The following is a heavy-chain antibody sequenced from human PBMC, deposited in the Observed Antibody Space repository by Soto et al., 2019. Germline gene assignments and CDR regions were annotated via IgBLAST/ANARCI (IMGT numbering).Heavy chain of an antibody. D-gene: IGHD1-7*01. J-gene: IGHJ3*02. CDR2: IYYSGNT. Sequence: SETLSLTCTVSGDYISSYYWSWIRQPPGKGLEWIAYIYYSGNTNYNPSLKSRVTISVDTSRTQFSLNLSSVTAADTAVYYCARNYGHAFDIWGQGTMVTVSS. V-gene: IGHV4-59*01. CDR3: ARNYGHAFDI. CDR1: GDYISSYY.